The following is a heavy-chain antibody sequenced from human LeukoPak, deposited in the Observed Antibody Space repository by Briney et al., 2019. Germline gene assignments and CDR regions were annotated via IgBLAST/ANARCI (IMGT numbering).Heavy chain of an antibody. CDR2: IYYSGST. J-gene: IGHJ1*01. Sequence: PSQTLSLTCTVSGGSISSGGYYWSWIRQHPGKGLEWIGYIYYSGSTYYNPSLKSRVTISVDTSKNQFSLKLSSVTAADTAVYYCARDQVFEGYCSGGSCYSPFQHWGQGTLVTVSS. CDR3: ARDQVFEGYCSGGSCYSPFQH. D-gene: IGHD2-15*01. V-gene: IGHV4-31*03. CDR1: GGSISSGGYY.